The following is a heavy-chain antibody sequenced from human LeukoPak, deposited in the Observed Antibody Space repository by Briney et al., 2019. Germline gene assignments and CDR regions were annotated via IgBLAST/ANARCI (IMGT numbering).Heavy chain of an antibody. CDR2: LGGDGGTT. D-gene: IGHD6-13*01. V-gene: IGHV3-74*01. J-gene: IGHJ4*02. CDR1: DFTFSSHW. CDR3: ARGIASSRSVAIDL. Sequence: PGGSLRLSCAASDFTFSSHWMYWVRQAPGKGLVRVARLGGDGGTTRHADSVKGRFTISRDNAKNTLYLQMNSLGVEDTALYYCARGIASSRSVAIDLWGQGTLVAVSS.